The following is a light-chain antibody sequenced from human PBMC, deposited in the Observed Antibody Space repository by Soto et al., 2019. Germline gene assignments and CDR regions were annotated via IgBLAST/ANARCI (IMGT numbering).Light chain of an antibody. Sequence: QSVLTQTPSASGTPGQTVTISCSGSRSNIGNNAVSWYQQFPGTAPKLLIYNNNQRPSGVPDRFSGSKSGTSASLAISGLQYEDEADYYCAIRDDSLNARGVFGGGTKVTVL. CDR1: RSNIGNNA. CDR3: AIRDDSLNARGV. CDR2: NNN. J-gene: IGLJ3*02. V-gene: IGLV1-44*01.